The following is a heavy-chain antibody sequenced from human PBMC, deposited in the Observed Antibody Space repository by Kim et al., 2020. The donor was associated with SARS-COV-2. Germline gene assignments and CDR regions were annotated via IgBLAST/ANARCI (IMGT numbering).Heavy chain of an antibody. J-gene: IGHJ6*02. CDR3: ARDHWAVRGRGYGMDV. CDR1: GFTFSSYS. CDR2: ISSSSSYI. D-gene: IGHD3-10*01. Sequence: GGSLRLSCAASGFTFSSYSMNWVRQAPGKGLEWVSSISSSSSYIYYADSVKGRFTISRDNAKNSLYLQMNSLRAEDTAVYYCARDHWAVRGRGYGMDVWGQGTTVTVSS. V-gene: IGHV3-21*01.